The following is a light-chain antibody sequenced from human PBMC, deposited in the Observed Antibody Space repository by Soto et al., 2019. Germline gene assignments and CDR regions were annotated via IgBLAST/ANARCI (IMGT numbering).Light chain of an antibody. Sequence: QSVLTQPPSASGTPGQKITITCSGGSSSIAGSLVNWYQQLPGTAPKLLIFSDNQRPSGVPDRFSGSRSGTSASLAISGLQSDDEGYYFCATWDDSLSDVVFGGGTKVTVL. V-gene: IGLV1-44*01. CDR1: SSSIAGSL. J-gene: IGLJ2*01. CDR2: SDN. CDR3: ATWDDSLSDVV.